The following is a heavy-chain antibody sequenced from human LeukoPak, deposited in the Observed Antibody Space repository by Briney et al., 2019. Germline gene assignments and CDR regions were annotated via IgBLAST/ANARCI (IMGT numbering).Heavy chain of an antibody. CDR1: GFTFSSYS. J-gene: IGHJ4*02. V-gene: IGHV3-48*01. CDR3: ARDPEISTYYYDSSLDY. D-gene: IGHD3-22*01. CDR2: ISSSSSTI. Sequence: GGSLRLSCAASGFTFSSYSMNWVRQAPGKGLEWVSYISSSSSTIYYADSVKGRFTISRDNAKNSLYLQMNSLRAEDTAVYYCARDPEISTYYYDSSLDYWGQGTLVTVSS.